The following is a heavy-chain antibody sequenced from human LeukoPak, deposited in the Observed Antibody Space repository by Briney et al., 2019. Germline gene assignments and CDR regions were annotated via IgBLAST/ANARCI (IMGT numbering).Heavy chain of an antibody. CDR3: ARGGASGNYGAIDY. D-gene: IGHD4-17*01. J-gene: IGHJ4*02. Sequence: SETLSLTCTVSGGSINSYYWSWIRQPAGKGLEWIGRIYSSGSTTYNPFLKSRVTMSVDTSKNQFSLKLSSVTAADTAVYYCARGGASGNYGAIDYWGQGSLVTVSS. V-gene: IGHV4-4*07. CDR1: GGSINSYY. CDR2: IYSSGST.